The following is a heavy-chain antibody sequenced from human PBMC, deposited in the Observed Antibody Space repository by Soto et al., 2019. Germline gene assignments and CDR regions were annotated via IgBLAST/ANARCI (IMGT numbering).Heavy chain of an antibody. CDR3: TTAPLRWFGELSYLY. D-gene: IGHD3-10*01. J-gene: IGHJ4*02. V-gene: IGHV3-15*07. CDR1: GFTFSNAW. CDR2: IKSKTDGGTT. Sequence: GGSLRLSCAASGFTFSNAWMNWVRQAPGKGLEWVGRIKSKTDGGTTDYAAPVKGRFTISRDDSKNTLYLQMNSLKTEDTAVYYCTTAPLRWFGELSYLYWGQGTLVTVSS.